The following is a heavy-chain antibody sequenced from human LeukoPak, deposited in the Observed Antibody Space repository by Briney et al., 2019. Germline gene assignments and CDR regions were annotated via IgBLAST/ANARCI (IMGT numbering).Heavy chain of an antibody. J-gene: IGHJ4*02. CDR1: GCTFTSYG. D-gene: IGHD2-15*01. Sequence: ASVKVSCKASGCTFTSYGISWVRQAPGQGLEWMGWISAYNGNTNYAQKLQGRVTMTTDTSTSTAYMELRSLRSDDTAVYYCARDRGWYVVVVANFDYWGQGTLVTVSS. CDR2: ISAYNGNT. CDR3: ARDRGWYVVVVANFDY. V-gene: IGHV1-18*01.